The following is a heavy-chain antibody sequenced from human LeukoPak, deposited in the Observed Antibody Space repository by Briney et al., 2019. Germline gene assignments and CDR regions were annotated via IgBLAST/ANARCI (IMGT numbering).Heavy chain of an antibody. D-gene: IGHD6-13*01. CDR1: GFTFSSYA. CDR3: AKDSSGTLLWFDP. V-gene: IGHV3-33*06. J-gene: IGHJ5*02. CDR2: IMFDGANK. Sequence: GGSLRLSCAASGFTFSSYAMHWVRQAPGKGLEWVAVIMFDGANKYYADSVKGRFTISRDTSKNTLYLQMNSLRAEDTAVYYCAKDSSGTLLWFDPWGQGTLVTVSS.